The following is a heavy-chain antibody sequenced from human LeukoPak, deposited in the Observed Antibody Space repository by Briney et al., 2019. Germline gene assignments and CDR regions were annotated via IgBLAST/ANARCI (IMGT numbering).Heavy chain of an antibody. CDR3: AKNGYRSGWREH. J-gene: IGHJ4*02. D-gene: IGHD6-19*01. CDR1: GFTFSNYA. Sequence: PGGSLRLSCAASGFTFSNYAMTWVRQAPGKGLEWVSSIGTSGDNTYYADSVKGRFTMSRDNSKNTLYLQMNSLRAEDTAVYYCAKNGYRSGWREHWGQGTLVTVSS. V-gene: IGHV3-23*01. CDR2: IGTSGDNT.